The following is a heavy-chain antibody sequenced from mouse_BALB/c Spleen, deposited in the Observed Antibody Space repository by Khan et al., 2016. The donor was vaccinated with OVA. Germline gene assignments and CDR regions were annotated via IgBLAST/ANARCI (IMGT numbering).Heavy chain of an antibody. CDR3: AMGRTY. J-gene: IGHJ3*01. D-gene: IGHD4-1*01. V-gene: IGHV3-2*02. CDR1: GYSITSDYA. CDR2: MTYSGRT. Sequence: EVQLVESGPGLVKPSQSLSLTCTVTGYSITSDYAWNWIRQFPGNKLEWVGYMTYSGRTSYNPSLKSRISVTRDTSKNQFFLQLNSVTPEDTATYCCAMGRTYWGQGTLVTVSA.